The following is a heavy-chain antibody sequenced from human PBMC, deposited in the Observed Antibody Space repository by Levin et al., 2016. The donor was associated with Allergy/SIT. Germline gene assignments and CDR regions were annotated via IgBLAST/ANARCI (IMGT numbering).Heavy chain of an antibody. D-gene: IGHD4-17*01. V-gene: IGHV1-18*01. CDR3: ARGDYGDYHGDY. J-gene: IGHJ4*02. Sequence: WVRQAPGQGLEWMGWISAYNGNTNYAQKLQGRVTMTTDTSTSTAYMELRSLRSDDTAVYYCARGDYGDYHGDYWGQGTLVTVSS. CDR2: ISAYNGNT.